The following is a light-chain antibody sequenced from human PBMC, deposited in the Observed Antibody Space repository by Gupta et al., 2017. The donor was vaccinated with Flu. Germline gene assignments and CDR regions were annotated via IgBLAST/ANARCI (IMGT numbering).Light chain of an antibody. J-gene: IGKJ4*01. Sequence: DIHMTQSPSTLSASVGDRVTITCRASQSISSWLAWYQQRPGKAPKLLIYKASTLQSGVPSRFSGSGSGTEFTLTISSLQPDDFATYYCQQYHAYSLTFGGGTKVEI. V-gene: IGKV1-5*03. CDR2: KAS. CDR3: QQYHAYSLT. CDR1: QSISSW.